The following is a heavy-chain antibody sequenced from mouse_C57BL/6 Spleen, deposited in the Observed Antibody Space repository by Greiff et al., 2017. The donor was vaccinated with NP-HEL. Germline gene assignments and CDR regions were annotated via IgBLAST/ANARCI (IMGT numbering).Heavy chain of an antibody. J-gene: IGHJ4*01. V-gene: IGHV1-15*01. D-gene: IGHD2-2*01. CDR3: TRSVTTQAMDY. Sequence: QVQLQQSGAELVRPGALVTLSCKASGYTFTDYEMHWVKQTPVHGLEWIGAIDPETGGTAYNQKFKGKAILTADKSSSTAYMELRSLTSEDSAVYYCTRSVTTQAMDYWGQGTSVTVSS. CDR2: IDPETGGT. CDR1: GYTFTDYE.